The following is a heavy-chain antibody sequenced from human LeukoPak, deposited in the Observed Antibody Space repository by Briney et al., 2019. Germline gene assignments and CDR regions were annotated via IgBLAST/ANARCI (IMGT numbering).Heavy chain of an antibody. CDR3: AKVVSSDFYYDSSGLHYFDY. V-gene: IGHV3-23*01. Sequence: GGSLRLSCAASGFTFTNAWMSWVRQAPGKGLEWVSGISARGALTYYADSVKGRFTISRDNSKNTLYLQMNSLRAEDTAVYYCAKVVSSDFYYDSSGLHYFDYWGQGTLGTVSS. J-gene: IGHJ4*02. CDR1: GFTFTNAW. D-gene: IGHD3-22*01. CDR2: ISARGALT.